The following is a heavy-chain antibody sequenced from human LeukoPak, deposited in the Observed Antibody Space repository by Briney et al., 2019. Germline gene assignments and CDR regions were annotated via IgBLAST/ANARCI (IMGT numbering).Heavy chain of an antibody. D-gene: IGHD5-18*01. CDR2: IYYSGST. CDR3: ARPLRYSYGHGPIGY. J-gene: IGHJ4*02. Sequence: PSETLSLTCTVSGGSISSSSYCWGWIRQPPGKGLEWIGSIYYSGSTYYNPSLKSRVTISVDTSKNQFSLKLSSVTAADTAVYYCARPLRYSYGHGPIGYWGQGTLVTVSS. V-gene: IGHV4-39*01. CDR1: GGSISSSSYC.